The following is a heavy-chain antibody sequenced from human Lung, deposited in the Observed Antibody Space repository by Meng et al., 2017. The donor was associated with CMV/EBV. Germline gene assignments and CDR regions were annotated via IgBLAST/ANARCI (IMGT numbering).Heavy chain of an antibody. CDR3: ALDYDSYGYYYAFDF. V-gene: IGHV1-2*06. Sequence: SGYPFTGYYIHWVRQAPGQGLEWMGRINPNSDGTIYAQDFKGRVTITRDTSISTAYMELTGLRSDDTAVYYCALDYDSYGYYYAFDFWGQGTLVTVSS. D-gene: IGHD3-22*01. CDR1: GYPFTGYY. J-gene: IGHJ4*02. CDR2: INPNSDGT.